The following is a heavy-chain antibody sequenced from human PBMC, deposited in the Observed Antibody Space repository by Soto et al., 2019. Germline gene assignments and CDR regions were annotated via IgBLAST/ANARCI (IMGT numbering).Heavy chain of an antibody. V-gene: IGHV4-30-2*06. CDR2: IYPSGTI. CDR3: ARGSLAPDY. CDR1: GGSITTRGFS. Sequence: SETLSLTCAVSGGSITTRGFSWNWIRQSPGKGLEWIGCIYPSGTIFYNPSLNSRVTISLDMSTNQFSLRLNSVTAADTAVYYCARGSLAPDYWGQGTLVTVSS. J-gene: IGHJ4*02. D-gene: IGHD1-26*01.